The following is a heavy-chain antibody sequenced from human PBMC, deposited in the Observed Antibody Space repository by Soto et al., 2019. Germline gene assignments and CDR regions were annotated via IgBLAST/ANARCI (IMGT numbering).Heavy chain of an antibody. CDR3: AKGPTVFGAVISFDYYYGMYV. Sequence: GGSLRLSCTASGFTFSTSAMSWVRQAPGRGLEWVSGISGSGAGTYYADSVKGRFTISRDNSKNTLYLQMSGLRADDAAVYYCAKGPTVFGAVISFDYYYGMYVCGQGTPVTVSS. V-gene: IGHV3-23*01. D-gene: IGHD3-3*01. J-gene: IGHJ6*02. CDR1: GFTFSTSA. CDR2: ISGSGAGT.